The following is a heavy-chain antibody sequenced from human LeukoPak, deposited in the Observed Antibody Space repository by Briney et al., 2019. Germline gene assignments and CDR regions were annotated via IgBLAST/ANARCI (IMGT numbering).Heavy chain of an antibody. D-gene: IGHD1-7*01. J-gene: IGHJ4*02. CDR3: ARDKARYNWNSPHYYFDY. Sequence: SVKVSCKASGGTLSSYAISWVRQAPGQGLEWMGGIIPIFGTANYAQKFQGRVTITADESTSTAYMELSSLRSEDTAVFYCARDKARYNWNSPHYYFDYWGQGTLVTVSS. CDR2: IIPIFGTA. V-gene: IGHV1-69*01. CDR1: GGTLSSYA.